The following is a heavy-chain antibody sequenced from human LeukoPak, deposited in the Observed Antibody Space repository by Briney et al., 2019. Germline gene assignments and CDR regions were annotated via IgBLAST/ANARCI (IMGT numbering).Heavy chain of an antibody. J-gene: IGHJ3*02. CDR2: ISSSSSYI. V-gene: IGHV3-21*01. Sequence: GGPLRLSCAASGFTFSSYSMNWVRQAPGKGLEWVSSISSSSSYIYYADSVKGRFTISRDNAKNSLYLQMNSLRAEDTAVYYCARDGWFGEDPVYAFDIWGQGTMVIVSS. D-gene: IGHD3-10*01. CDR3: ARDGWFGEDPVYAFDI. CDR1: GFTFSSYS.